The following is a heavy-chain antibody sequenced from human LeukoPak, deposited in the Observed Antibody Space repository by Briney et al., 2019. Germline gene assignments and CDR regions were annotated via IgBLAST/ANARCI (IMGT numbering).Heavy chain of an antibody. CDR2: IYYSGST. D-gene: IGHD6-6*01. J-gene: IGHJ6*02. CDR1: GGSTRSGDYY. Sequence: SETLSLTCTVSGGSTRSGDYYWSWIRQPPGKGLEWIGYIYYSGSTYYNPSLKSRVTISVDTSKNQFSLKLSSVTAADTAVYYCAREKYNYYYYYGMDVWGQGTTVTVSS. V-gene: IGHV4-30-4*01. CDR3: AREKYNYYYYYGMDV.